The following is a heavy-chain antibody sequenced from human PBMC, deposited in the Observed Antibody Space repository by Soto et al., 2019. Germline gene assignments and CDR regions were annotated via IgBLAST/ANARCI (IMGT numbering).Heavy chain of an antibody. CDR1: GGSFSGYY. CDR2: INHSGST. CDR3: ARLKRLYYYYGMDV. Sequence: SETLSLTCAVYGGSFSGYYWSWIRQPPGKGLEWIGEINHSGSTNYNPSLKSRVTISVDTSKSQFSLKLSSVTAADTAVYYCARLKRLYYYYGMDVWGQGTTVTVSS. V-gene: IGHV4-34*01. J-gene: IGHJ6*02.